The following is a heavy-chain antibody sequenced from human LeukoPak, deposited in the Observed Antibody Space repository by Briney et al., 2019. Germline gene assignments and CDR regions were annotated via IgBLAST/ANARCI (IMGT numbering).Heavy chain of an antibody. D-gene: IGHD3-10*01. CDR2: IYYSGST. CDR1: GGSISSYY. Sequence: SETLSLTCTVSGGSISSYYWSWIRQPPGKGLEWIGYIYYSGSTNYNPSLKSRVTISVDTSKNQFSLKLSSVTAADTAVYYCARGVLLWFGESHDAFDIWGQGTMVTVSS. CDR3: ARGVLLWFGESHDAFDI. J-gene: IGHJ3*02. V-gene: IGHV4-59*01.